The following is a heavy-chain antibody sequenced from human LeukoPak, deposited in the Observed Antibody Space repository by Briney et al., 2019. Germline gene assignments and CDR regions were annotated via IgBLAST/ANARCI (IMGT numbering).Heavy chain of an antibody. Sequence: SETLSLTCAVSGYSISSGYYWGWIRQPPGKGLEWIGSIYHSGSTYYNPSPKSRVTISVDTSKNQFSLKLSSVTAADTAVYYCARQHDYGDYWGQGTLVTVSS. CDR3: ARQHDYGDY. J-gene: IGHJ4*02. CDR2: IYHSGST. CDR1: GYSISSGYY. V-gene: IGHV4-38-2*01.